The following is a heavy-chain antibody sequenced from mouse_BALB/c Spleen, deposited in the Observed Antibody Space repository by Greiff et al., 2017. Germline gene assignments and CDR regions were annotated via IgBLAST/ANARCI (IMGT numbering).Heavy chain of an antibody. CDR2: IFPGDGST. Sequence: VQLQQSGAELVKPGASVKLSCKASGYTFTSYDINWVRQRPEQGLEGIGWIFPGDGSTKYNEKFKGKATLTTDKSSSTAYMQLSRLTSEDSAVYFCARGYGNYYAMDYWGQGTSVTVSS. V-gene: IGHV1S56*01. CDR3: ARGYGNYYAMDY. CDR1: GYTFTSYD. D-gene: IGHD2-1*01. J-gene: IGHJ4*01.